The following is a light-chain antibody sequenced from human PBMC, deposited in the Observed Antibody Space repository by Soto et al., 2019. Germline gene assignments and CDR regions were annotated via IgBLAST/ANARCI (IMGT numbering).Light chain of an antibody. V-gene: IGKV3D-20*01. CDR3: QQYAGSPLT. J-gene: IGKJ4*01. CDR1: QRIRSRY. Sequence: EIVLTQSPATMSLSPGERATLSCGASQRIRSRYLAWYQQKPGLAPRLLIYDASTRATGIPDRFSGNGSVTDFTLAISRLEPEDFAVYYCQQYAGSPLTFGGGTKVEIK. CDR2: DAS.